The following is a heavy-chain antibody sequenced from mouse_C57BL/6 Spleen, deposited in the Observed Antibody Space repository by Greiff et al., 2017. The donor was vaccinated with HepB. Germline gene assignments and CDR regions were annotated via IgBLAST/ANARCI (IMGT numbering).Heavy chain of an antibody. D-gene: IGHD2-4*01. CDR1: GFTFTDYY. CDR3: ARAPDYDVYAMDY. Sequence: EVKVVESGGGLVQPGGSLSLSCAASGFTFTDYYMSWVRQPPGKALEWLGFIRNKANGYTTEYSASVKGRFTISRDNSQSILYLQMNALRAEDSATYYCARAPDYDVYAMDYWGQGTSVTVSS. J-gene: IGHJ4*01. V-gene: IGHV7-3*01. CDR2: IRNKANGYTT.